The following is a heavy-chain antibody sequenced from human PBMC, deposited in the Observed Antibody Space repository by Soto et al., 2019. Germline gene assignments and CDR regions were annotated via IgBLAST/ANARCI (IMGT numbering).Heavy chain of an antibody. CDR1: GYSFITYW. J-gene: IGHJ4*02. Sequence: RGESLNISFNVSGYSFITYWIGWVRQMPGKGLEWMGIIYPGDSDTRYSPSFQGQVTISVDKSISTAYLQWSSLKASDTAMYYCARETTILDYWGQGTLVTVSS. CDR2: IYPGDSDT. D-gene: IGHD4-4*01. V-gene: IGHV5-51*01. CDR3: ARETTILDY.